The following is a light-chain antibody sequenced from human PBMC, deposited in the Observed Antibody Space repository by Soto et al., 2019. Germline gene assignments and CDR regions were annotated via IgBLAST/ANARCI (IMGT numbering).Light chain of an antibody. CDR1: QSVSSSY. J-gene: IGKJ4*01. CDR2: GAS. Sequence: ELVLTQSPGTLSLSPGERATLSCRASQSVSSSYLAWYQQKPGQAPRQLIYGASSRATGIPDRFSGSGSGTAFTLTITRLEPEDFAVYYCQHYRTSFGGGTRVEIK. V-gene: IGKV3-20*01. CDR3: QHYRTS.